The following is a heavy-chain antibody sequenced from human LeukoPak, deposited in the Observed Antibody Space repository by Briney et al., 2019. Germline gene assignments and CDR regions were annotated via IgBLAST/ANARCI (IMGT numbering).Heavy chain of an antibody. Sequence: PSETLSLTCTVSGGSISSSSYYWGWIRQPPGKGLEWIGSIYYSGSTNYNPSLKSRVTISVDTSKNQFSLKLSSVTAADTAVYYCARLVHSYGYFDYWGQGTLVTVSS. CDR1: GGSISSSSYY. CDR2: IYYSGST. CDR3: ARLVHSYGYFDY. V-gene: IGHV4-39*07. J-gene: IGHJ4*02. D-gene: IGHD5-18*01.